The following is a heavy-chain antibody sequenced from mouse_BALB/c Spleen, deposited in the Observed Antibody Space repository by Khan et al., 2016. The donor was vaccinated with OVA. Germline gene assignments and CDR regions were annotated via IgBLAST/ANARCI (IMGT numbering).Heavy chain of an antibody. D-gene: IGHD3-1*01. CDR2: IRSKSNNYAT. Sequence: EVQLVESGGGLVQPTGSLKLSCAASGFTFNTYAMNWVRQAPGKGLEWVARIRSKSNNYATYYADSVKDRFTISRDDSQSMHYLQMNNLKTEDASIYYCVRQLVLRYAWFAYWGQGTLVTVSA. CDR3: VRQLVLRYAWFAY. J-gene: IGHJ3*01. V-gene: IGHV10-1*02. CDR1: GFTFNTYA.